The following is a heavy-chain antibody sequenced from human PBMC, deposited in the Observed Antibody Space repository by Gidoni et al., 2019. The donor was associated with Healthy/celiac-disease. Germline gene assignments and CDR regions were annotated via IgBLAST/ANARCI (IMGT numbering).Heavy chain of an antibody. CDR2: ISSSSSYT. Sequence: QVQLVESGGGWVKPGGSLSLPCAASGFPFSDYYMSWIRKAPGKGLEWVSYISSSSSYTNYAESVKGRFTISRDNAKNSLYLQMNSLRAEDTAVYYCARFLTFVASTHYSGYDLIGAEYNWFDPWGQGTLVTVSS. V-gene: IGHV3-11*05. D-gene: IGHD5-12*01. CDR3: ARFLTFVASTHYSGYDLIGAEYNWFDP. J-gene: IGHJ5*02. CDR1: GFPFSDYY.